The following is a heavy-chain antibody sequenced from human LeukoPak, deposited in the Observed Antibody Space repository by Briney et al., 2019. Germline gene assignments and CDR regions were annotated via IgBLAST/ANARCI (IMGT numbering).Heavy chain of an antibody. Sequence: SQTLSLTFTVSGGSISSGGYYWSWIRQPPGKGLEWIGYIYHSGSTYYNPSLKSRVTISVDRSKNQFSLKLSSVTAADTAVYYCARWNNGIDYWGQGTLVTVSS. J-gene: IGHJ4*02. CDR2: IYHSGST. CDR3: ARWNNGIDY. V-gene: IGHV4-30-2*01. CDR1: GGSISSGGYY. D-gene: IGHD1/OR15-1a*01.